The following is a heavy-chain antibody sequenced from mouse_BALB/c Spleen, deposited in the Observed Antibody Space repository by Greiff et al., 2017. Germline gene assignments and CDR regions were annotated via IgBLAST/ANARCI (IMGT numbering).Heavy chain of an antibody. V-gene: IGHV2-9*02. CDR1: GFSLTSYG. CDR3: ARDHYYGSSLYAMDY. Sequence: LVAPSQSLSITCTVSGFSLTSYGVHWVRQPPGKGPEWLGVIWAGGSTNYNSALMSRLSISKDNSKSQVFLKMNSLQTDDTAMYYCARDHYYGSSLYAMDYWGQGTSVTVSS. J-gene: IGHJ4*01. D-gene: IGHD1-1*01. CDR2: IWAGGST.